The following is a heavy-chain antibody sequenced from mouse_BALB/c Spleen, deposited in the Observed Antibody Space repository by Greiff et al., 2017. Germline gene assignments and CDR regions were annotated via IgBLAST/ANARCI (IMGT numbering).Heavy chain of an antibody. V-gene: IGHV5-6-5*01. Sequence: EVQLVESGGGLVKPGGSLKLSCAASGFTFSSYAMSWVRQTPEKRLEWVASISSGGSTYYPDSVKGRFTISRDNARNILYLQMSSLRSEDTAMYYCARGQDYDYDGGFAYWGQGTLVTVSA. CDR1: GFTFSSYA. J-gene: IGHJ3*01. CDR3: ARGQDYDYDGGFAY. CDR2: ISSGGST. D-gene: IGHD2-4*01.